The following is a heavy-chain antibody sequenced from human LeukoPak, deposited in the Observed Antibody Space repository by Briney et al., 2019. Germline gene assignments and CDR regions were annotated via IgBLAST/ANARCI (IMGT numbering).Heavy chain of an antibody. Sequence: PSETLSLTCDVSSSVSFSNYQWSWIRQPPGQGLEWIGEIKRSGSTNYNPSLKSRVTISVDTSKREFSLKLDSVTAADTAVYFCARSGLTTVYYLDWGQGTLVTVSS. D-gene: IGHD4-11*01. V-gene: IGHV4-34*01. J-gene: IGHJ4*02. CDR1: SSVSFSNYQ. CDR2: IKRSGST. CDR3: ARSGLTTVYYLD.